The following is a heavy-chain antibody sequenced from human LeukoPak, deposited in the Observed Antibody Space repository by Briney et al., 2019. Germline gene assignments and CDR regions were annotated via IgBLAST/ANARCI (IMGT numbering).Heavy chain of an antibody. Sequence: PGRSLTLSCAASGFTFSRLGMQWVRQAPGKGLEWVAVIHNDGTQGQYADSVKGRFTISKDNSLNTLYLQMNNLRDDDTAVYYCAKEGDEFRGYLDVWGKGTTVTVSS. CDR1: GFTFSRLG. J-gene: IGHJ6*03. CDR2: IHNDGTQG. D-gene: IGHD3-16*01. V-gene: IGHV3-33*06. CDR3: AKEGDEFRGYLDV.